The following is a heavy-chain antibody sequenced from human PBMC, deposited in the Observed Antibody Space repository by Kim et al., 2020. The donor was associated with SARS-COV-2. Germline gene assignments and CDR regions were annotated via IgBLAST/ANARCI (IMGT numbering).Heavy chain of an antibody. V-gene: IGHV3-21*01. D-gene: IGHD3-9*01. CDR2: ISSASSYI. J-gene: IGHJ4*02. CDR3: ARDDSLTNYYFDY. CDR1: GFTFNNYI. Sequence: GGSLRLSCAASGFTFNNYIMNWVRQAPGKGLEWVSSISSASSYIYYADSVKGRFTISRDNAKNSLYLQMNSLRAEDTAVYYCARDDSLTNYYFDYWGQGT.